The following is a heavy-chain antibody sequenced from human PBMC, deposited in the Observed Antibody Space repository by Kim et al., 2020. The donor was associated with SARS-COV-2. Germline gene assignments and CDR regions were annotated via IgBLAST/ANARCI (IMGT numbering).Heavy chain of an antibody. CDR3: AKPRITMVRGVISGGAFDI. J-gene: IGHJ3*02. CDR2: ISGSGGST. Sequence: GGSLRLSCAASGFTFSSYAMSWVRQAPGKGLEWVSAISGSGGSTYYADSVKGRFTISRDNSKNTLYLQMNSLRAEDTAVYYCAKPRITMVRGVISGGAFDIWGERTMVTVSS. CDR1: GFTFSSYA. V-gene: IGHV3-23*01. D-gene: IGHD3-10*01.